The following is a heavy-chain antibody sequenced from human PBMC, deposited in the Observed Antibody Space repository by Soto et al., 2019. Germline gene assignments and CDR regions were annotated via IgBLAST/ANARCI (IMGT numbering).Heavy chain of an antibody. CDR3: AKEGHTSGRCGCFNI. V-gene: IGHV3-30*18. CDR1: GFTLSSSV. D-gene: IGHD6-19*01. J-gene: IGHJ3*02. Sequence: GGSLRLSCEASGFTLSSSVMHWVRQASGKRLEWLSVISVDGRNDLHAGAVKGRFTISRDISKNMVYLQMNDLRPDDTAMYFCAKEGHTSGRCGCFNIWGQGTMVTVSS. CDR2: ISVDGRND.